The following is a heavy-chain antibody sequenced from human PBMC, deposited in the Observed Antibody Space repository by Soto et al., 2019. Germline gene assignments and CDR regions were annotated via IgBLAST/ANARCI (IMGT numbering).Heavy chain of an antibody. D-gene: IGHD2-15*01. V-gene: IGHV4-59*01. J-gene: IGHJ4*02. CDR1: GDSFSRYK. CDR2: MYSSGYT. CDR3: AREWSAFDY. Sequence: SETLSLTXTVSGDSFSRYKWSWIRQPPGKGLEYIGYMYSSGYTDYNPSLKSRVTMSLDTSKNQYSLKLTSATAADTAVYYCAREWSAFDYWGQGTLVTVSS.